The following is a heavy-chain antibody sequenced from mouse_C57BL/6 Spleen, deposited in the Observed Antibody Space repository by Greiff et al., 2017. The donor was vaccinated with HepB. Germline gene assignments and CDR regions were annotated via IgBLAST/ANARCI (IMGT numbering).Heavy chain of an antibody. V-gene: IGHV1-80*01. D-gene: IGHD3-3*01. CDR2: IYPGDGDT. CDR3: ARKKGRGRGDYYAMDY. CDR1: GYAFSSYW. J-gene: IGHJ4*01. Sequence: QVQLQQSGAELVKPGASVKISCKASGYAFSSYWMNWVKQRPGKGLEWIGQIYPGDGDTNYNGKFKGKATLTADKSSSTAYMQLSSLTSEDAAVYFCARKKGRGRGDYYAMDYWGQGTSVTVSS.